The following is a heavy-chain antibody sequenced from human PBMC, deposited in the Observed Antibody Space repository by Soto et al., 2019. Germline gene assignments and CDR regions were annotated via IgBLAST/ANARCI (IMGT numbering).Heavy chain of an antibody. D-gene: IGHD2-8*02. CDR3: TTWRRERSCTSVSCWGDGAY. V-gene: IGHV3-15*02. CDR1: GFTFNSAW. J-gene: IGHJ4*02. Sequence: EVPLVESGGALVKPGESLTLSCAASGFTFNSAWMTWVRQAPGKGLEWVGGIKSWTDGGRVATAAPGKGRFTISRDDSKNTFYLQRNSPKSEDPAVYYCTTWRRERSCTSVSCWGDGAYWGQGTLVTVSS. CDR2: IKSWTDGGRV.